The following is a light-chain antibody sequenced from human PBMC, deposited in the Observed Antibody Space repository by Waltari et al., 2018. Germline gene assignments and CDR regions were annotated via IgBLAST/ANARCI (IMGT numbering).Light chain of an antibody. CDR1: SRDIGGYDY. J-gene: IGLJ3*02. V-gene: IGLV2-14*03. CDR3: TSYTSKHTWV. Sequence: QSALTQPASVSGSPGQSITISCSGTSRDIGGYDYVSWYQQYPGIAPKLIIYDVTNRPSGVSNLFSGSKSRYTASLTISGLQAADESHYYCTSYTSKHTWVFGGGTKVTVL. CDR2: DVT.